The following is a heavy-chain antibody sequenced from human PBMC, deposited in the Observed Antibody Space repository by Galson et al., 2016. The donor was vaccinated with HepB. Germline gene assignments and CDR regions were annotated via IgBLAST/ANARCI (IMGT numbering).Heavy chain of an antibody. V-gene: IGHV5-10-1*01. Sequence: QSGAEVKKPGESLAISCQGSGYQFTSWIAWVRQMPGKGLGWMGSIDPTDSYINYSPSFEGHVSFSADKSINTAYLRWTSLKASDSAIYYCARRAELLDVFDIWGQGTMVTVS. CDR3: ARRAELLDVFDI. CDR1: GYQFTSW. CDR2: IDPTDSYI. J-gene: IGHJ3*02. D-gene: IGHD3/OR15-3a*01.